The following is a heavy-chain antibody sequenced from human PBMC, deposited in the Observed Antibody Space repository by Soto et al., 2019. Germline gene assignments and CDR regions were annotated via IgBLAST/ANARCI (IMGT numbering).Heavy chain of an antibody. Sequence: GGSLRLSCAASGFTFSSYAMSWVRQAPGKGLEWVSAISGSGGSTYYADSVKGRFTISRDNSKNTLYLQMNSLRAEDTAVYYCAKDRDTMVWVPRLYYYYYYVIDVCGQGTTVTVSS. J-gene: IGHJ6*02. CDR3: AKDRDTMVWVPRLYYYYYYVIDV. D-gene: IGHD3-10*01. CDR2: ISGSGGST. V-gene: IGHV3-23*01. CDR1: GFTFSSYA.